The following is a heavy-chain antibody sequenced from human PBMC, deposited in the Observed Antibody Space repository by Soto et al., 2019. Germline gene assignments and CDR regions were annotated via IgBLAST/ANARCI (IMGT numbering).Heavy chain of an antibody. CDR1: GFTFSNAW. CDR3: TTEYTVTTPYGIDV. Sequence: EVQLVEAGGGLVKPGVSIRLSCAASGFTFSNAWMTWVRQAPGKGLEWVGRIKSKTDGGTTDYAAPVKGRFTISRDDSTNTLYLQMNSLKTEDAAVYYCTTEYTVTTPYGIDVWGQGTTVTVSS. J-gene: IGHJ6*02. D-gene: IGHD4-17*01. V-gene: IGHV3-15*07. CDR2: IKSKTDGGTT.